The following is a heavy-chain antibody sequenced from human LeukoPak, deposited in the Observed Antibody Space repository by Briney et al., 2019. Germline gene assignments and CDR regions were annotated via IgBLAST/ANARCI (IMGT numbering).Heavy chain of an antibody. V-gene: IGHV4-39*01. CDR2: IYYSGIP. D-gene: IGHD3-16*01. Sequence: SETLSLTCTVSGGSISSRSYYWGWIRQPPGKGLEWIGAIYYSGIPYYNPSLKSRVTLSVDTSKNQFSLRLSFVTAADTAVYYCARHERGCYFDYWGQGTLVTVSS. J-gene: IGHJ4*02. CDR1: GGSISSRSYY. CDR3: ARHERGCYFDY.